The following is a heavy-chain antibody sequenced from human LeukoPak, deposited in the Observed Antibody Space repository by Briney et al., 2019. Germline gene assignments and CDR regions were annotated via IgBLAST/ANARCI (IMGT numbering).Heavy chain of an antibody. CDR2: IYSGGST. CDR3: ARKLLRYCSSTSCYGPGAFDI. CDR1: GFTVSSNY. Sequence: GGSLRLSCAASGFTVSSNYMSWVRQAPGKGLEWVSVIYSGGSTYYADSVKGRFTISRDNSKNTLYLQMNSLRAEDTAVYYCARKLLRYCSSTSCYGPGAFDIWGQGTMVTVSS. V-gene: IGHV3-66*01. D-gene: IGHD2-2*01. J-gene: IGHJ3*02.